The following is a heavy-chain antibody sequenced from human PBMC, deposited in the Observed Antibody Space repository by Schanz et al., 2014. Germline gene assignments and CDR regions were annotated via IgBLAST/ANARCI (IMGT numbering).Heavy chain of an antibody. CDR2: ISGNRGNI. CDR3: AKGQITGTTGYFDG. J-gene: IGHJ4*02. CDR1: GFTFDEYG. D-gene: IGHD1-20*01. Sequence: VQLVESGGGVVQPGRSLRLSCAASGFTFDEYGMHWVRQGPGKGLEWVSGISGNRGNIGYADSVKGRFTISRDNAKNFLYLQMNSLRPEDTAFYYCAKGQITGTTGYFDGWGQGTLVTVSS. V-gene: IGHV3-9*01.